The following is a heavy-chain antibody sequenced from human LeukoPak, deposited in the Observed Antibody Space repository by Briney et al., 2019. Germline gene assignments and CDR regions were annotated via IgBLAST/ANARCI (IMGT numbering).Heavy chain of an antibody. Sequence: ASVKVSCKASGYTFTSYYMHWVRQAPGQGLEWMGIINPSGGSTSYAQKFQGRVTMTRDTSTSTVYMELSSLRSEDTAVYYCARDLVVPAATQENAFDIWGQGTMVTVSS. J-gene: IGHJ3*02. V-gene: IGHV1-46*01. D-gene: IGHD2-2*01. CDR3: ARDLVVPAATQENAFDI. CDR2: INPSGGST. CDR1: GYTFTSYY.